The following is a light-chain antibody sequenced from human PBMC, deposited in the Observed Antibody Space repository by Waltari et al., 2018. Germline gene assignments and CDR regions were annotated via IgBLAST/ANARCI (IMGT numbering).Light chain of an antibody. CDR2: AAS. V-gene: IGKV1-39*01. CDR3: QQSYSTVLT. CDR1: QSISSY. J-gene: IGKJ3*01. Sequence: DIQMTQSPSSLSASVGDRVTITCRASQSISSYLNWYQQKPGKVPKLLIYAASSLQSGVPSRFSGSGSGTDFTLTISSLQPEDFATYYCQQSYSTVLTFGPGTKVDIK.